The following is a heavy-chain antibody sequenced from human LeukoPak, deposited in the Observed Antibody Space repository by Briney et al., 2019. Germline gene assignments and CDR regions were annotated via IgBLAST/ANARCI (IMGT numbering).Heavy chain of an antibody. Sequence: SETLSLTCTVSGGSISSSSYYWGWIRQPPGKGLEWIGSIYYSGSTYYNPSLKSRVTISVDTSKNQFSLKLSSVTAADTAVYYCASVWFGELGGYWGQGTLVTVSS. CDR3: ASVWFGELGGY. J-gene: IGHJ4*02. D-gene: IGHD3-10*01. CDR1: GGSISSSSYY. CDR2: IYYSGST. V-gene: IGHV4-39*07.